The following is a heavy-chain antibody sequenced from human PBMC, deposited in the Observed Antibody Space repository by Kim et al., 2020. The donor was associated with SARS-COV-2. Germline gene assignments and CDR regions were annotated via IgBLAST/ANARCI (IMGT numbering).Heavy chain of an antibody. CDR3: ASSRGSCYWGPYYYGMDV. J-gene: IGHJ6*02. CDR2: INHSGST. D-gene: IGHD2-15*01. CDR1: GGSFSGYY. Sequence: SETLSLTCAVYGGSFSGYYWSWIRQPPGKGLEWIGEINHSGSTNYNPSLKSRVTISVDTSKNQFSLKLSSVTAADTAVYYCASSRGSCYWGPYYYGMDVWGQGTTVTVSS. V-gene: IGHV4-34*01.